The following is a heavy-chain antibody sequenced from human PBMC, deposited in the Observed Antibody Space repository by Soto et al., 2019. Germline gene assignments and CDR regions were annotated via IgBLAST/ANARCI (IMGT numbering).Heavy chain of an antibody. J-gene: IGHJ2*01. Sequence: SETLSLTCAVHGGSFSGFYWTWIRQPPGKGLEWIGEINHSGSSNYNPPLKSRVTMSLDTSRNQFSLSLNSVTAADTAVYYCARMAGPWYFDLWGRGTLVTVSS. V-gene: IGHV4-34*01. CDR2: INHSGSS. CDR1: GGSFSGFY. CDR3: ARMAGPWYFDL.